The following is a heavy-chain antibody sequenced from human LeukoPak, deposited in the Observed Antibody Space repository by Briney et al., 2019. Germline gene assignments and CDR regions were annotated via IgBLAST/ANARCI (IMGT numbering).Heavy chain of an antibody. V-gene: IGHV3-66*02. CDR1: GFTVSSNY. D-gene: IGHD5-18*01. CDR2: IYSGGST. J-gene: IGHJ4*02. CDR3: ATPRGDTAMLGFDY. Sequence: PGGSLRLSCAASGFTVSSNYMSWVRQAPGKGLEWVSVIYSGGSTYYADSVEGRFTISRDNSKNTLYLQMNSLRAEDTAVYYCATPRGDTAMLGFDYWGQGTLVTVSS.